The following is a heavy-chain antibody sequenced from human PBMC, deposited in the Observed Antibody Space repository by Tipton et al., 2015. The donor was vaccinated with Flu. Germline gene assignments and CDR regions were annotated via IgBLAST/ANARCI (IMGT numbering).Heavy chain of an antibody. D-gene: IGHD3-10*01. CDR2: VYFGGST. J-gene: IGHJ6*03. V-gene: IGHV4-59*01. CDR3: ARQLIRGVLPYFYYYMDV. CDR1: GGSINYNY. Sequence: TLSLTCSVSGGSINYNYWTWIRQPPGKGLEWLGYVYFGGSTNYNPSLKSRVTMSLDTSKNQFSLRLSSVTAADTAVYFCARQLIRGVLPYFYYYMDVWGKGATVTVSS.